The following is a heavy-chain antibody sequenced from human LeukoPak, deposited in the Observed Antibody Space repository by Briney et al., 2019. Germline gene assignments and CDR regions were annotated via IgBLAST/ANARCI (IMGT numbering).Heavy chain of an antibody. D-gene: IGHD3-22*01. Sequence: SETLSLTCTVSGGSISSSSYYWGWIRQPPGKGLEWIGSIYYSGSTYYNPSLKSRVTMSVDTSKNQFSPKLSSVTAADTAVYYCARLYDYYDSSGYYGWFDPWGQGTLVTVSS. V-gene: IGHV4-39*01. CDR2: IYYSGST. J-gene: IGHJ5*02. CDR3: ARLYDYYDSSGYYGWFDP. CDR1: GGSISSSSYY.